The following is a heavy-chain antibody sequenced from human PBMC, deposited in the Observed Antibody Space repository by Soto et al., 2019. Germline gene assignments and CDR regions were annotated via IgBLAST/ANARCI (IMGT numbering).Heavy chain of an antibody. CDR3: ATRPIHNSYGSGRGADGWFDP. V-gene: IGHV4-34*01. D-gene: IGHD3-10*01. Sequence: QVQLQQWGAGLLKPSETLSLTCAVYGGSFSGYYWSWIRQPPGKGLEWIGEINHSGSTNYNPSLKSRVTISVDTSKNQFSLKLSSVTAADTAVYYCATRPIHNSYGSGRGADGWFDPWGQGTLVTVSS. J-gene: IGHJ5*02. CDR1: GGSFSGYY. CDR2: INHSGST.